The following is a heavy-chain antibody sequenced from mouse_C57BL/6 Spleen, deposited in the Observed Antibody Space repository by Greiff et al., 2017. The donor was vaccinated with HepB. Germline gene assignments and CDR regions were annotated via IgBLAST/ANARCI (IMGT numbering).Heavy chain of an antibody. CDR3: ARGGPYDYDRVDY. CDR2: IYPGSGST. V-gene: IGHV1-55*01. Sequence: QVQLQQPGAELVKPGASVKMSCKASGYTFTSYWITWVKQRPGPGLEWIGDIYPGSGSTNYNEKFKSKATLTVDTSSSTAYMQLSSLTSEDSAVYYCARGGPYDYDRVDYWGQGTTRTVSS. D-gene: IGHD2-4*01. CDR1: GYTFTSYW. J-gene: IGHJ2*01.